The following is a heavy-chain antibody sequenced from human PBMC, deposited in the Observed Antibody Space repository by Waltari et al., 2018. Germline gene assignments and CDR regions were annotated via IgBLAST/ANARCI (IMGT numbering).Heavy chain of an antibody. Sequence: EVQLLESGGGLVQPGGSLRLSCAASGFTFSSYAMRWVRQAPGKGLEWVSAISGSGGSTYYADSVKGRFTISRDNSKNTLYLQMNSLRAEDTAVYYCAKAMVRGVMKYGMVWGQGTTVTVSS. CDR2: ISGSGGST. J-gene: IGHJ6*02. V-gene: IGHV3-23*01. D-gene: IGHD3-10*01. CDR1: GFTFSSYA. CDR3: AKAMVRGVMKYGMV.